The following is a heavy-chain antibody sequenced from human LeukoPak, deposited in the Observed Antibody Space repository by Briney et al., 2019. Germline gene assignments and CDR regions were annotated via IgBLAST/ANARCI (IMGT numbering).Heavy chain of an antibody. CDR2: ISRDEVST. V-gene: IGHV3-30*01. J-gene: IGHJ6*03. CDR1: GFTFSRHP. CDR3: ARQATSLGYFYSYLDV. Sequence: QAGGSLRLSCAASGFTFSRHPMHWVRQAPGKGLEWVALISRDEVSTYYVDSVKGRFTISRDKSKNTLFLQMNSLRPEDTAVYYCARQATSLGYFYSYLDVWGTGTTVTVSS.